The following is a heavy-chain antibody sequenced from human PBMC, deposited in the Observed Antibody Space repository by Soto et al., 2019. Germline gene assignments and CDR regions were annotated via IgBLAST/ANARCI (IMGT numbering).Heavy chain of an antibody. J-gene: IGHJ4*02. CDR1: GFTFSSFT. CDR3: AKSATMGSYYFDY. CDR2: ITGSGGDT. D-gene: IGHD5-12*01. V-gene: IGHV3-23*01. Sequence: EVQLLESGGGLVQPGGSLRLSCAASGFTFSSFTMSWVRQAPGKGLEWVSAITGSGGDTYYADSVKGRFTISRDNSKNTVYLQMNSLRAEDTAVYSCAKSATMGSYYFDYWGQGTLVTVSS.